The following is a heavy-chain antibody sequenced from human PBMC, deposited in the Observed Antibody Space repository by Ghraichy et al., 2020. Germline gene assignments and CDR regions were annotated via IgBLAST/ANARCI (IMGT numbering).Heavy chain of an antibody. CDR3: ARDYYYVSSGFFGRFDS. CDR2: IKNDGSEK. J-gene: IGHJ4*02. D-gene: IGHD3-22*01. Sequence: LSLTCAASVFTLSNYWMTWIRQAPGKGLEWVATIKNDGSEKYYGGSVKGRFTISRDNAKNSLYLQMNGLRAEDTAVYYCARDYYYVSSGFFGRFDSWGQGTLVTVSS. CDR1: VFTLSNYW. V-gene: IGHV3-7*03.